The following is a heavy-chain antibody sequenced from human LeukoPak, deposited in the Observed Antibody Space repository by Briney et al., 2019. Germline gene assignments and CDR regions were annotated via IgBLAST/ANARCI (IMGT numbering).Heavy chain of an antibody. Sequence: GASVKVSCKGSGYTFTSYGISWVRQAPGQGLEWMGGFDPEDGETIYAQKFQGRVTMTEDTSTDTAYMELSSLRSEDTAVYYCARDGGGGIAVAGTGNFDYWGQGTLVTVSS. V-gene: IGHV1-24*01. CDR2: FDPEDGET. CDR3: ARDGGGGIAVAGTGNFDY. J-gene: IGHJ4*02. CDR1: GYTFTSYG. D-gene: IGHD6-19*01.